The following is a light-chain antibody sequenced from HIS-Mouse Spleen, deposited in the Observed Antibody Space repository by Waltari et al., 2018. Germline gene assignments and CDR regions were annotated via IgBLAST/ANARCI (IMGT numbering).Light chain of an antibody. Sequence: QSALTQPASVSGSPGQSHTISCTGTSSDVGSYNLVSWYPQHPSKAPKLMIYEGSKRPSGVSNRFSGSKSGNTASLTISGLQAEDEADYYCCSYAGSSTWVFGGGTNLTVL. CDR2: EGS. V-gene: IGLV2-23*01. CDR3: CSYAGSSTWV. J-gene: IGLJ3*02. CDR1: SSDVGSYNL.